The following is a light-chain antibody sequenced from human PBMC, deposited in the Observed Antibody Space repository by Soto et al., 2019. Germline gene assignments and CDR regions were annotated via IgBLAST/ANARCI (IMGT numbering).Light chain of an antibody. V-gene: IGKV3-15*01. CDR2: AAS. CDR1: QSVSGN. J-gene: IGKJ3*01. Sequence: EIVMTQSPATLSVSPGERATLSCRASQSVSGNLAWYQQKPGQAPRLLIYAASTRATGIPARFSGSGSGTEFTLTISSLQSEDFAVYYCQQYNNWSPITFVPGTKVDIK. CDR3: QQYNNWSPIT.